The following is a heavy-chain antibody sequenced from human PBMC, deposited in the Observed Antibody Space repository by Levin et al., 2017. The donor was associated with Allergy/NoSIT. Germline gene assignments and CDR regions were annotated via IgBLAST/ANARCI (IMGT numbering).Heavy chain of an antibody. J-gene: IGHJ4*02. V-gene: IGHV4-31*03. CDR1: GGSISSGGYY. Sequence: ASETLSLTCTVSGGSISSGGYYWSWIRQHPGKGLEWIGYIYYSGSTYYNPSLKSRVTISVDTSKNQFSLKLSSVTAADTAVYYCARNGGSGSYELNYFDYWGQGTLVTVSS. CDR2: IYYSGST. CDR3: ARNGGSGSYELNYFDY. D-gene: IGHD3-10*01.